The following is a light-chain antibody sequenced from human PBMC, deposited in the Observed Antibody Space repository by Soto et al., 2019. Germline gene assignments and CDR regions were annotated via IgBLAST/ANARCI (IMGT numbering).Light chain of an antibody. CDR2: GAS. Sequence: EIVLTQSPGTLSLSPGERATLSCRASQSVGSSLRWYQQKPGQAPRLLFYGASNRATAIPDRFSGSGFGTDFPLTITRLAPEDFAVYYCQQYGDSPQTFGPGTKLEI. J-gene: IGKJ1*01. V-gene: IGKV3-20*01. CDR3: QQYGDSPQT. CDR1: QSVGSS.